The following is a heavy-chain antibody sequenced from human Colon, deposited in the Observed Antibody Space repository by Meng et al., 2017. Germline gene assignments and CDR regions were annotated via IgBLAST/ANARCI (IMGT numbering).Heavy chain of an antibody. CDR1: GDSVSSKTAV. D-gene: IGHD3-16*02. V-gene: IGHV6-1*01. J-gene: IGHJ4*02. CDR2: TYYRAKWNH. Sequence: QPQLRQPGPGLGKPSQTLSPTWAISGDSVSSKTAVWNWIRQSPSRGLEWLGRTYYRAKWNHDYAESLRGRITINPDTSNNQISLQLNSVTPEDTAVYYCTRGLEFYRFEYWGQGTLVTVSS. CDR3: TRGLEFYRFEY.